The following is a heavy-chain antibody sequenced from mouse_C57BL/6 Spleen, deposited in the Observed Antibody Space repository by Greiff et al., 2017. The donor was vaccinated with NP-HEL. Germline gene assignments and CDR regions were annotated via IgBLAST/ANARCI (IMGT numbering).Heavy chain of an antibody. V-gene: IGHV5-6*01. CDR1: GFTFSSYG. J-gene: IGHJ3*01. Sequence: EVQGVESGGDLVKPGGSLKLSCAASGFTFSSYGMSWVRQTPDKRLEWVATISSGGSYTYYPDSVKGRFTISRDNAKNTLYLQMSSLKSEDTAMYYCARGYYYGSSPEWFAYWGQGTLVTVSA. CDR2: ISSGGSYT. CDR3: ARGYYYGSSPEWFAY. D-gene: IGHD1-1*01.